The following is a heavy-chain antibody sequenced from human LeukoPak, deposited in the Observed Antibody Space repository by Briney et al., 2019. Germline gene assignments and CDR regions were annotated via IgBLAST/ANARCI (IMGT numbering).Heavy chain of an antibody. Sequence: SETLSLTCTVSGGPISSYYWSWIRQPPGKGLEWIGRIYTSGSTNYNPSLKSRVTISVDTSKNQFSLKLSSVTAADTAVYYCARASHCSSTSCPPDYWGQGTLVTVSS. D-gene: IGHD2-2*01. CDR2: IYTSGST. V-gene: IGHV4-4*07. J-gene: IGHJ4*02. CDR1: GGPISSYY. CDR3: ARASHCSSTSCPPDY.